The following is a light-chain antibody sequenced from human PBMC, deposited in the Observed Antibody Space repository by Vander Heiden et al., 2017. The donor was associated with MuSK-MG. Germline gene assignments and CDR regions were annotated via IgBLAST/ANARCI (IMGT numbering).Light chain of an antibody. V-gene: IGKV1-27*01. CDR3: QKYNSAPPP. Sequence: DIQMTQSPSYLSASVGDRVTITCRASQGISNYLAWYQQKPGKVPKLLIYAASTLQSGFPSRFSGSGSGTDFTLTISSLQPEDVATYYCQKYNSAPPPFGGGTKVEIK. CDR1: QGISNY. J-gene: IGKJ4*01. CDR2: AAS.